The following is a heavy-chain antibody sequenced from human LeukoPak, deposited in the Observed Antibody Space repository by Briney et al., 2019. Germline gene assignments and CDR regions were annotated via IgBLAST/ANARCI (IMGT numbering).Heavy chain of an antibody. D-gene: IGHD5-12*01. J-gene: IGHJ4*02. CDR2: INSDGSST. Sequence: GGSLRLSCAASGFTFSSYWMHWVRQAPGKGLVWVSRINSDGSSTYYADSVKGRFTISRDNSKNTLYLQMNSLRAEDTAIYYCAKRIGYHSIHNYFDYWGQGTLVTVSS. CDR1: GFTFSSYW. V-gene: IGHV3-74*01. CDR3: AKRIGYHSIHNYFDY.